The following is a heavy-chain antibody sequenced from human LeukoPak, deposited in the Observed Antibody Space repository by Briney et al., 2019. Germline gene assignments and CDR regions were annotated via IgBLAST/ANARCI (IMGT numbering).Heavy chain of an antibody. J-gene: IGHJ4*02. V-gene: IGHV1-2*02. D-gene: IGHD3-22*01. CDR1: GYTFTGYY. CDR2: INPNSGGT. Sequence: ASVKVSCKASGYTFTGYYMHWVRQAPGQGLEWMGWINPNSGGTNYAQKFQGRVTMTRATSISTAYMELSRLRSDDPAVYYCAREEQQESSGYYDGAVDYWGQGTLVTVSS. CDR3: AREEQQESSGYYDGAVDY.